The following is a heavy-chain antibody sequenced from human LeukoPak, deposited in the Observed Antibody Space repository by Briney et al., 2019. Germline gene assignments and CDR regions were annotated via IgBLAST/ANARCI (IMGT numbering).Heavy chain of an antibody. V-gene: IGHV3-15*01. CDR1: GFTFSNAW. D-gene: IGHD4-17*01. CDR2: IKSKTDGGTT. J-gene: IGHJ4*02. CDR3: TTVHDYGDYFDY. Sequence: GGSLRLSCAASGFTFSNAWMSWVRQAPGKGLEWVGRIKSKTDGGTTDYAAPVTGRFTISRDDSKNTLYLQMNSLKTEDTAVYYCTTVHDYGDYFDYWGQGTLVTVSS.